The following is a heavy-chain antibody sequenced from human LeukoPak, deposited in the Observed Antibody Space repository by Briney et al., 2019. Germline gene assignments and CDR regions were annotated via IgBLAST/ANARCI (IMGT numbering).Heavy chain of an antibody. D-gene: IGHD1-26*01. CDR1: GYTLTSYG. CDR3: ARDLLVGAPYY. CDR2: ISAYHGNT. V-gene: IGHV1-18*01. Sequence: GASVKVSCKASGYTLTSYGISWVRQAPGQGLEWMGWISAYHGNTNYAQKLHGRVTMTTDTSTSTAYMELRSLRSDDTAVYYCARDLLVGAPYYWGQGTLVTVYS. J-gene: IGHJ4*02.